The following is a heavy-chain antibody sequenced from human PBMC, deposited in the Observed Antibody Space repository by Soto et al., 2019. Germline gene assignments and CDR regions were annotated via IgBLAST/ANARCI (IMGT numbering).Heavy chain of an antibody. Sequence: EASVKVSCKASGYTFTSYGISWVRQAPGQGLEWMGWISAYNGNTNYAQKLQGRVTMTTDTSTSTAYMELRSLRSDDTAVYYCARNDGGWYIGVLPLLDYWGQGTLVTVSS. D-gene: IGHD6-19*01. CDR1: GYTFTSYG. V-gene: IGHV1-18*01. J-gene: IGHJ4*02. CDR2: ISAYNGNT. CDR3: ARNDGGWYIGVLPLLDY.